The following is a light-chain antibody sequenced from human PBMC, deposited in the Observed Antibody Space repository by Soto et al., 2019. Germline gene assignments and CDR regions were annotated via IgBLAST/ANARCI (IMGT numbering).Light chain of an antibody. CDR1: SSDVGGYNY. Sequence: QAVVTQPASVSGSPGQSITISCTGTSSDVGGYNYVSWYQQHPGKAPKLMIYEVTNRPSGVSNRFSGSKSGNTASLTISGLQAEDEADYYCSSKRSSSTLVFGTGTKVTVL. J-gene: IGLJ1*01. CDR2: EVT. CDR3: SSKRSSSTLV. V-gene: IGLV2-14*01.